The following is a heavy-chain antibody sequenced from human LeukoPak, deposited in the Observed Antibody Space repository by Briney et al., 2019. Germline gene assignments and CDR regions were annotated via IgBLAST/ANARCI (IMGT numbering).Heavy chain of an antibody. CDR1: GGSFSNNA. D-gene: IGHD3-3*01. CDR2: ILPIFGTA. J-gene: IGHJ4*02. CDR3: TRGKGFVGHFDF. Sequence: RGASVKVSCKVSGGSFSNNAISWVRQAPGQGLEWMGRILPIFGTAEYAERFQGRLTLSADKSTTTAYIELTSLKIEDTALHFCTRGKGFVGHFDFWGQGTLVTVSS. V-gene: IGHV1-69*06.